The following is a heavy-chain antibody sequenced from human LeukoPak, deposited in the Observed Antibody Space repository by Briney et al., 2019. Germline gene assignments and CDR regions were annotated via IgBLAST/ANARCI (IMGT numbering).Heavy chain of an antibody. CDR2: VYNSGST. CDR3: ARFARGWFDP. V-gene: IGHV4-59*01. Sequence: PSETLSLTCTVSGGSISSYYWSWIRQPPGKGLEWIGYVYNSGSTNYNPSLKSRVTIPVDTSKNQFSLKLSSVTAADTAVYYCARFARGWFDPWGQGTLVTVSS. CDR1: GGSISSYY. J-gene: IGHJ5*02.